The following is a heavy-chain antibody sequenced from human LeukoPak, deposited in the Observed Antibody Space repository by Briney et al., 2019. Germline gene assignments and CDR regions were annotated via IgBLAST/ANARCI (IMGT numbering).Heavy chain of an antibody. CDR3: ARPRGYDTRDFDH. V-gene: IGHV3-74*01. Sequence: PGGSLRLSCAASGFTFSSYSMNWVRQAPGKGLEWVSHIRTDGNNAIYADSVKGRFTISRDNARNTLYLQMNGLRAEDTAVYYCARPRGYDTRDFDHWGQGALVTDSS. CDR2: IRTDGNNA. D-gene: IGHD3-22*01. J-gene: IGHJ4*02. CDR1: GFTFSSYS.